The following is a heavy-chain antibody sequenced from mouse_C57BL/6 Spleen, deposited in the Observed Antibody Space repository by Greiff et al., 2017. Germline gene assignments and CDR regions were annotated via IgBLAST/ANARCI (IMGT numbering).Heavy chain of an antibody. D-gene: IGHD2-5*01. CDR1: GYTFTSYG. CDR3: ARGGSYYSNYPPSDYAMDY. J-gene: IGHJ4*01. CDR2: IYPRSGNT. V-gene: IGHV1-81*01. Sequence: QVQLKQSGAELARPGASVKLSCKASGYTFTSYGISWVKQSTGQGLEWIGEIYPRSGNTYYNEKFKGKATLTADKSSSTAYMELRSLTSEDSAVYFCARGGSYYSNYPPSDYAMDYWGQGTSVTVSS.